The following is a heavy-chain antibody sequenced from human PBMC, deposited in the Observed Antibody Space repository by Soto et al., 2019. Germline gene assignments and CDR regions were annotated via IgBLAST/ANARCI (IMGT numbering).Heavy chain of an antibody. J-gene: IGHJ4*02. CDR3: ARVRGGGSEYFFDY. Sequence: GASVKVSCKASGYTFTRYNVHWVLEAPGQGLEWMAIINPSGGTTYYVQKFEGRVTLTTDTPTSTVYMELSSLRSDDTAVYYCARVRGGGSEYFFDYWGQGTLVTVSS. V-gene: IGHV1-46*01. CDR1: GYTFTRYN. CDR2: INPSGGTT. D-gene: IGHD2-15*01.